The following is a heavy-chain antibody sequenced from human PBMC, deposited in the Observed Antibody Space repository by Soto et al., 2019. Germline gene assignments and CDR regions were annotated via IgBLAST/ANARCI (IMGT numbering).Heavy chain of an antibody. D-gene: IGHD2-2*01. CDR3: ARGVPAADYYYYYYMDV. CDR1: GFTFSSYD. CDR2: IGTAGDT. V-gene: IGHV3-13*01. Sequence: GSLRLSCAASGFTFSSYDMHWVRQATGKGLEWVSAIGTAGDTYYPGSVKGRFTISRENAKNSLYLQINSLRAGDTAVYYCARGVPAADYYYYYYMDVWGKGTTVTVSS. J-gene: IGHJ6*03.